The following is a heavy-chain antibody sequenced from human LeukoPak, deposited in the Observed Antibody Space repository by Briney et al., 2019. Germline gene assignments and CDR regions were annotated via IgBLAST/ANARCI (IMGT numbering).Heavy chain of an antibody. D-gene: IGHD3-22*01. CDR2: IYYSGST. CDR1: GGSLSSSSYY. V-gene: IGHV4-39*07. Sequence: PSETLSLTCTVSGGSLSSSSYYWGWIRQPPGKGLEWIGSIYYSGSTYYNPSLKSRVTISVDTSKNQFSLKLSSVTAADTAVYYCARVVTMIVVAWGQGTLVTVSS. J-gene: IGHJ5*02. CDR3: ARVVTMIVVA.